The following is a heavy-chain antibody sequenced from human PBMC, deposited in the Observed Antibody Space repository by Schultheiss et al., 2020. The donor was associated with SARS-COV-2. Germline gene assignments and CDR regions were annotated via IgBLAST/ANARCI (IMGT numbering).Heavy chain of an antibody. V-gene: IGHV3-7*03. J-gene: IGHJ6*02. CDR2: IKQDGSEK. CDR1: GFTFSSYG. D-gene: IGHD5-18*01. Sequence: GGSLRLSCAASGFTFSSYGMHWVRQAPGKGLEWVANIKQDGSEKYYVDSVKGRFTISRDNAKNSLYLQMNSLRAEDTALYYCAKAMGGGYSYGLDYYYGMDVWGQGATVTVSS. CDR3: AKAMGGGYSYGLDYYYGMDV.